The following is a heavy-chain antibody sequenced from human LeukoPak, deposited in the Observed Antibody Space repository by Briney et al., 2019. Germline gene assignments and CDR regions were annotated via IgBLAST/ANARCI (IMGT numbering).Heavy chain of an antibody. CDR3: ARGSYYDY. D-gene: IGHD1-26*01. J-gene: IGHJ4*02. CDR2: ISTYNGDT. V-gene: IGHV1-18*01. Sequence: ASVKVSCKASGGTFSSYAISWVRRAPGQGLEWMGWISTYNGDTNFAQKFQGRVTMTTDTSTNTAYMELRSLTSDDTAVYYCARGSYYDYWGQGTLVTVSS. CDR1: GGTFSSYA.